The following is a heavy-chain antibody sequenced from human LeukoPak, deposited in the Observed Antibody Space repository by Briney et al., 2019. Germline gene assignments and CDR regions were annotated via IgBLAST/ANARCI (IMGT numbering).Heavy chain of an antibody. CDR3: ARQRSDTAMVTPGEFDY. J-gene: IGHJ4*02. CDR1: GYTFNNYW. D-gene: IGHD5-18*01. V-gene: IGHV5-51*01. CDR2: IYPGDSDT. Sequence: GESLKISCKGSGYTFNNYWIGWVRQMPGKGLEWMGIIYPGDSDTRYSPSFQGQVTISADKSISTAYLQWSSLKASDTAMYYCARQRSDTAMVTPGEFDYWGQGTLVTVSS.